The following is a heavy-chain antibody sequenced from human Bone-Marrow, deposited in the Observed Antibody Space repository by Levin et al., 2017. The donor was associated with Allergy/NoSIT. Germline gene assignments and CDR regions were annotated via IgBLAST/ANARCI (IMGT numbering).Heavy chain of an antibody. J-gene: IGHJ6*02. D-gene: IGHD3-3*01. CDR3: ARGQIASFSSADYVDSYIYNMDV. Sequence: ASVKVSCKSPGGTFDSYAISWVRQAPGLGLEWMGGIIPMWTTSDYAQRFQGRVILSADESTTTAYMELRSLNSDDTAVYFCARGQIASFSSADYVDSYIYNMDVWGPGTTVTVSS. V-gene: IGHV1-69*13. CDR2: IIPMWTTS. CDR1: GGTFDSYA.